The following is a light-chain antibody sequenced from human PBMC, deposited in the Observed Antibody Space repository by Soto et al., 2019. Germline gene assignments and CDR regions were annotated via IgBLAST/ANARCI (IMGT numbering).Light chain of an antibody. V-gene: IGKV1-5*03. CDR3: QHYNSFSRT. J-gene: IGKJ1*01. CDR1: DNIAPW. CDR2: KAA. Sequence: DIQMTQSPSTLSASVGDRVAITCRASDNIAPWVAWYQQKPGKAPKLLIYKAANLADEVPSRFAGSGSGTDFTLTITRLQRDDFATYYCQHYNSFSRTFGQGTKVEV.